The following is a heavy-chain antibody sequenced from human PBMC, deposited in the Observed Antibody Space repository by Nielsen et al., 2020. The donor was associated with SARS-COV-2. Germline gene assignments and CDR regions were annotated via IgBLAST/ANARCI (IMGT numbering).Heavy chain of an antibody. CDR3: AKGGFILTGYYFDY. V-gene: IGHV3-9*01. CDR1: GFTFDDYA. CDR2: ISWNSGSI. J-gene: IGHJ4*02. D-gene: IGHD3-9*01. Sequence: SLKISCAASGFTFDDYAMHWVRQAPGKGLEWVSGISWNSGSIGYADSVKGRFTIYRDNAKNSLYLQMKSLRAEDTALYYCAKGGFILTGYYFDYWGQVTLVTVSS.